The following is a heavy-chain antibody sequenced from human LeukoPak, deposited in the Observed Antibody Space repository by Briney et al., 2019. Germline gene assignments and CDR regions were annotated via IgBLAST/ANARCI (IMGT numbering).Heavy chain of an antibody. CDR1: GGSISSYY. CDR3: ASYNWNDVEDY. Sequence: SETLSLTCTVSGGSISSYYWSWIRQPPGKGLEWIGYIYYSGSTNYNPSLKSRVTISVDTSKNQFSLKLSSVTAADTAVYYCASYNWNDVEDYWGQGTLVTVFS. V-gene: IGHV4-59*01. J-gene: IGHJ4*02. CDR2: IYYSGST. D-gene: IGHD1-20*01.